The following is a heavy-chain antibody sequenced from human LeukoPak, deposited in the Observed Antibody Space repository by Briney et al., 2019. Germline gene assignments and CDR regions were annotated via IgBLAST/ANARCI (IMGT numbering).Heavy chain of an antibody. D-gene: IGHD3-22*01. CDR3: AKAPTPDYYDSSGYFVY. CDR1: GFTFDDYA. CDR2: ISWNSGSI. J-gene: IGHJ4*02. Sequence: PGRSLRLSCAASGFTFDDYAMHWVRQAPGKGLEWVSGISWNSGSIGYADSVKGRFTISRDNAKNSLYLQMNSLRPEDTALYYCAKAPTPDYYDSSGYFVYWGQGTLVTVSS. V-gene: IGHV3-9*01.